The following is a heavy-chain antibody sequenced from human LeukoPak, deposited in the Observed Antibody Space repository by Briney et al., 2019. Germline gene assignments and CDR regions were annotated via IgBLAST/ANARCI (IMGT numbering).Heavy chain of an antibody. J-gene: IGHJ5*02. V-gene: IGHV3-64D*09. Sequence: GGPLRLSCSASGFTFSTYSMQWVRQTPGKGLEHVSAINPNGGTTDYAASVKGRFTISRDNSKNTLYLQMSSLRAEDTAVYYCVKGGQQQWVRIWFDPWGQGTLVTVSS. D-gene: IGHD6-13*01. CDR3: VKGGQQQWVRIWFDP. CDR2: INPNGGTT. CDR1: GFTFSTYS.